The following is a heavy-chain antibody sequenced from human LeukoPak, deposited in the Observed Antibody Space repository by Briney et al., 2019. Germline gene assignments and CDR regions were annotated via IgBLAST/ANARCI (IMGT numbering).Heavy chain of an antibody. CDR3: ANSPVYYSPRY. V-gene: IGHV3-7*03. Sequence: GGSLRLSCAAPGFIFSSYSMSWVRQAPGKGLEWVAYLKQDGSQTFYVDSLKGRFTISRDNDQNSLYLQMNTLRAEDTALYYCANSPVYYSPRYWGQGTLVTVSS. D-gene: IGHD3-16*01. J-gene: IGHJ4*02. CDR1: GFIFSSYS. CDR2: LKQDGSQT.